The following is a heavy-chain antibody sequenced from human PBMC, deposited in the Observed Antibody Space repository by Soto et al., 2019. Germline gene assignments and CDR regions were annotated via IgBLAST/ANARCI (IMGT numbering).Heavy chain of an antibody. CDR1: GGTFSSYA. CDR3: ARDDGVDRFLEFLYAFDI. Sequence: QVQLVQSGAEVKKPGSSVKVSCKASGGTFSSYAISWVRQAPGQGLEWMGGIIPIFGTANYAQKFQGRVTITADESTSTAYMELSSLRSEDTAVYYCARDDGVDRFLEFLYAFDIWGQGTMVTVSS. J-gene: IGHJ3*02. V-gene: IGHV1-69*12. CDR2: IIPIFGTA. D-gene: IGHD3-3*01.